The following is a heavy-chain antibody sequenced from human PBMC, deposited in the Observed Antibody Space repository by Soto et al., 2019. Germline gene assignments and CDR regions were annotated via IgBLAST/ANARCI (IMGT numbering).Heavy chain of an antibody. CDR3: ARVVYGGDSNWAGNWFDP. J-gene: IGHJ5*02. CDR2: IIPIFGTA. Sequence: SVKVSCKASGGTFSSYAISWVRQAPGQGLEWMGGIIPIFGTANYAQKFQGRVTITADESTSTAYMELSSLRSEDTAVYYCARVVYGGDSNWAGNWFDPWGQGTLVTVSS. V-gene: IGHV1-69*13. D-gene: IGHD2-21*02. CDR1: GGTFSSYA.